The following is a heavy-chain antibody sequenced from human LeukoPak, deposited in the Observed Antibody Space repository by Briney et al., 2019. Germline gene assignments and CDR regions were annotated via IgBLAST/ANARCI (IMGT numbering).Heavy chain of an antibody. J-gene: IGHJ5*02. D-gene: IGHD3-10*01. CDR1: GYTFTSYG. CDR2: ISAYNGNT. V-gene: IGHV1-18*01. Sequence: GASVKVSCKASGYTFTSYGISWVRQAPGQGLEWMGWISAYNGNTNYAQKLQGRVTMTTDTSTSTAYMELRSLRSDDTAVYYCARDYGSGSYPGWFDPWGQGTLVTVSS. CDR3: ARDYGSGSYPGWFDP.